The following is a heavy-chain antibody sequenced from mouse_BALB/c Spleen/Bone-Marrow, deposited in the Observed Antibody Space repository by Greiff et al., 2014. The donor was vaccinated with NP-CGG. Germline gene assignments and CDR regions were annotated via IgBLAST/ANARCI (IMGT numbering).Heavy chain of an antibody. J-gene: IGHJ3*01. CDR1: GFNIKDTY. Sequence: VQLKESGAELVKPGASVKLSCTASGFNIKDTYMHWVKQRPEQGLEWTGRIDPANGNTKYDPKFQGKATITADTSSNTAYVQLSSLTSEDTAVYYCAIYYYGSSGFAYWGQGTLVTVSA. D-gene: IGHD1-1*01. CDR3: AIYYYGSSGFAY. V-gene: IGHV14-3*02. CDR2: IDPANGNT.